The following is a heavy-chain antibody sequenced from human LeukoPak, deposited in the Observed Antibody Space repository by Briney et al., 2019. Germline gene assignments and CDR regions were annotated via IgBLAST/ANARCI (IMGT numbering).Heavy chain of an antibody. CDR1: GGSISGYF. D-gene: IGHD1-26*01. CDR2: IHASGST. V-gene: IGHV4-59*01. CDR3: ARGRPVTGSFYFDY. J-gene: IGHJ4*02. Sequence: SETLSLTCAVYGGSISGYFWSWIRRPPGKGLEWIGYIHASGSTNQSPSLKSRVTISIDTSKNQFSLKLTSVTAADTAVYYCARGRPVTGSFYFDYWGQGTLVTVSS.